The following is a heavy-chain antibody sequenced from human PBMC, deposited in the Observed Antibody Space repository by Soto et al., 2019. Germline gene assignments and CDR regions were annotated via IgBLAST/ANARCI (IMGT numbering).Heavy chain of an antibody. V-gene: IGHV4-59*08. CDR2: IYYSGST. J-gene: IGHJ4*02. CDR1: GGSISSYY. Sequence: SVTLPLTCTVSGGSISSYYWSWIRQPPGKGLEWIGYIYYSGSTNYNPSLKSRVTISVDTSKNQFSLKLNSMTAADTAVYYCARHNYGSGSTYFDYWGQGTLVTVSS. D-gene: IGHD3-10*01. CDR3: ARHNYGSGSTYFDY.